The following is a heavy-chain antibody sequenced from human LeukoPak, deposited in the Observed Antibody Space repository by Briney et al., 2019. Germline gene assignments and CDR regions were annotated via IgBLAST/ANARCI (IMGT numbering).Heavy chain of an antibody. CDR2: ISYDGSNK. D-gene: IGHD2-2*01. CDR1: GFTFSSYA. J-gene: IGHJ4*02. CDR3: ARGGIYGYCSSTSCSLDY. V-gene: IGHV3-30-3*01. Sequence: GGSLRLSCAASGFTFSSYAMHWVRQAPGKGLDWVAVISYDGSNKYYADSVKGRFTISRDNSKNTLYLQMNSLRAEDTAVYYCARGGIYGYCSSTSCSLDYWGQGTLVTVSS.